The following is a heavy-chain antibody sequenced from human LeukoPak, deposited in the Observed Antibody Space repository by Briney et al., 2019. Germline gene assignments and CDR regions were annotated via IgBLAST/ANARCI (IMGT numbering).Heavy chain of an antibody. CDR2: IYYSGST. D-gene: IGHD5-24*01. V-gene: IGHV4-39*07. CDR1: GGSISSYY. J-gene: IGHJ6*03. CDR3: ARGRRDGYTLYYMDV. Sequence: PSETLSLTCTVSGGSISSYYWGWIRQPPGKGLECIGSIYYSGSTYYNPSLKSRVTISVDTSKNQFSLKLRSVTAADTAVYYCARGRRDGYTLYYMDVWGKGTTVTVSS.